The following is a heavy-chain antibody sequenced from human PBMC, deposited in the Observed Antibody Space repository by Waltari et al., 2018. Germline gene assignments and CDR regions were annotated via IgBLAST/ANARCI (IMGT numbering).Heavy chain of an antibody. D-gene: IGHD3-3*01. V-gene: IGHV4-34*01. J-gene: IGHJ4*02. CDR2: INHSRRT. CDR1: GGVLSGYY. CDR3: ARGLLHFNFWSKSEIGKEVYFDL. Sequence: QVQLQQWGAGLLKPSETLSLTCGVSGGVLSGYYWSWIRQSPGKGLEWIAEINHSRRTNYNPSLKSRVNLSVDTPKNQFSLELTSMTAADTAVYYCARGLLHFNFWSKSEIGKEVYFDLWGQGTLVTVSS.